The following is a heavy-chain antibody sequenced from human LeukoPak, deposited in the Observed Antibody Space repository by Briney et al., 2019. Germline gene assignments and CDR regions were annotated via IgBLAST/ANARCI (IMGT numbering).Heavy chain of an antibody. D-gene: IGHD3-3*02. Sequence: GGSLRLSCAASGFTFDDYGMSWVRQAPGKGLEWVSGINWNGGSTGYADSVKGRFTISRDNAKNSLYLQMNSLRAEDTALYYCARQFWSGYYTRHYYYMDVWGKGTTVTVPS. CDR3: ARQFWSGYYTRHYYYMDV. V-gene: IGHV3-20*04. CDR1: GFTFDDYG. CDR2: INWNGGST. J-gene: IGHJ6*03.